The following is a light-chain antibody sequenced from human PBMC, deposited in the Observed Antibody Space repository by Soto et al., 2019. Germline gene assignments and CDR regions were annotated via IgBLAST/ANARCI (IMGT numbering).Light chain of an antibody. CDR1: QSVSSSSNNRNY. V-gene: IGKV4-1*01. J-gene: IGKJ1*01. CDR2: WAS. CDR3: QQYYTTPLT. Sequence: DIGMTQSPDSLAVSLGERATINCRSSQSVSSSSNNRNYVAWYQQKPGQPPKLLIYWASTRESGVPDRFSGSGSGTDFTLTISSLQAEDVAVYSCQQYYTTPLTFGQGTKVEIK.